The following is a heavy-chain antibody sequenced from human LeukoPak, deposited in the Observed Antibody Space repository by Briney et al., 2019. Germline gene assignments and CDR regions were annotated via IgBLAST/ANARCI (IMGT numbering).Heavy chain of an antibody. J-gene: IGHJ6*02. Sequence: PSETLSLTCTVSGGSISSSSYYWGWIRQPPGKGLGWIGSIYYSGSTYYNPSLKSRVTISVDTSKNQFSLKLSSVTAADTAVYYCARVSRFYYYYGMDVWGQGTTVTVSS. CDR3: ARVSRFYYYYGMDV. CDR2: IYYSGST. D-gene: IGHD3-3*02. CDR1: GGSISSSSYY. V-gene: IGHV4-39*01.